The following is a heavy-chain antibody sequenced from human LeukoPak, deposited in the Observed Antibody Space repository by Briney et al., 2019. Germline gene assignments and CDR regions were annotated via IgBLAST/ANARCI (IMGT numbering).Heavy chain of an antibody. CDR1: GDSVSSNSAA. D-gene: IGHD3-10*01. Sequence: SQTLSLTCAISGDSVSSNSAAWNWIRQSPSRGLEWLGRTYYRSKWYNDYAVSVKSRITISPDTSKNQFSLQLNSVTPEDTAVYYCAREDGLLWFGELSAFDYWGQGTLVTVSS. J-gene: IGHJ4*02. CDR2: TYYRSKWYN. V-gene: IGHV6-1*01. CDR3: AREDGLLWFGELSAFDY.